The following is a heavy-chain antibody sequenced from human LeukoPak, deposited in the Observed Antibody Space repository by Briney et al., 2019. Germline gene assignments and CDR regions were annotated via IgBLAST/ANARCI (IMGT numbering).Heavy chain of an antibody. CDR1: GYSISSGYY. J-gene: IGHJ3*02. V-gene: IGHV4-38-2*02. CDR3: ARRGFDWLRAFDI. D-gene: IGHD3-9*01. Sequence: KPSETLSLTCTVSGYSISSGYYWGWIRQPPGKGLEWIGSIYHSGSTNYNPSLKSRVTISVDTSKNQFSLKLSSVTAADTAVYYCARRGFDWLRAFDIWGQGTMVTVSS. CDR2: IYHSGST.